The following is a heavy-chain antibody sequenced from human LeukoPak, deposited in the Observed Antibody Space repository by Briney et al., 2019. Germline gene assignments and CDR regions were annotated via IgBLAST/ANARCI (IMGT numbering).Heavy chain of an antibody. CDR2: IYYSGST. CDR1: GGSISSYY. J-gene: IGHJ6*02. CDR3: ARVLLGGSYLSPYYYYGMDV. D-gene: IGHD1-26*01. V-gene: IGHV4-59*01. Sequence: PSETLSLTCTVSGGSISSYYWSWIRQPPGKGLEWIGYIYYSGSTNYNPSLKSRVTISVDTSKNQFSLKLSSVTAADAAVYYCARVLLGGSYLSPYYYYGMDVWGQGTTVTVSS.